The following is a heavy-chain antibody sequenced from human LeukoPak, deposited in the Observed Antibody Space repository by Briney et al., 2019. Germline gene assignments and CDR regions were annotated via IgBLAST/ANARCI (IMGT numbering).Heavy chain of an antibody. CDR1: GYTFTSYD. D-gene: IGHD3-3*01. J-gene: IGHJ6*04. V-gene: IGHV1-8*01. CDR2: MNPNSGNT. CDR3: ARDRGITVFGVVMDV. Sequence: ASVKVSCKASGYTFTSYDINWVRQATGQGLEWMGWMNPNSGNTGYAQKFQGRVTLTRDMSTSTVYMELSSLRSEDAAVYYCARDRGITVFGVVMDVWGKGTTVTVSS.